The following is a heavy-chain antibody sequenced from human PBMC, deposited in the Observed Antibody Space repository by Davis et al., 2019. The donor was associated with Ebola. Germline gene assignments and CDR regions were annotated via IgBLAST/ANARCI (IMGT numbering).Heavy chain of an antibody. CDR2: IYNGGSPT. D-gene: IGHD1-26*01. J-gene: IGHJ4*02. CDR3: ARVGGTSGSFLDC. V-gene: IGHV3-48*03. Sequence: PGGSLRLPCAASGFTFENYAIHWVRQAPGKGLEWLSYIYNGGSPTYYADSVKGRFTVSRDNTKNSLYLQMTNLSADDSAIYYCARVGGTSGSFLDCWGRGTLVTVSA. CDR1: GFTFENYA.